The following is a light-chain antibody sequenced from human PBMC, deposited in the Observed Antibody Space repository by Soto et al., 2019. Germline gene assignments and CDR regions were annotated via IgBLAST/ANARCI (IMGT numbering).Light chain of an antibody. CDR2: DAS. CDR1: QNVNTY. Sequence: EIVLTQSPATLSLSPGERATLSCRASQNVNTYLAWYQQKPGQAPRLLIYDASSRATGIPARFTGSGSGTDFTLTISSLEPEDFAVYYCQQRSSWPPYTFGQGTKVEIK. J-gene: IGKJ2*01. V-gene: IGKV3-11*01. CDR3: QQRSSWPPYT.